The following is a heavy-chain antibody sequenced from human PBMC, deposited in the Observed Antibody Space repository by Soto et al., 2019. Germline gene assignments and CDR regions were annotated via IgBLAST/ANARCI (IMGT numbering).Heavy chain of an antibody. CDR2: IIPIFGTA. V-gene: IGHV1-69*12. D-gene: IGHD3-22*01. CDR1: GGTFSSYA. CDR3: ARAVHSRGYLEAFDL. Sequence: QVQLVQSGAEVKKPGSSVKVSCKASGGTFSSYAISWVRQAPGQGLEWMGGIIPIFGTANYAQKFQGRVTITADESTSTGYMELSSMRPEDTAVYYCARAVHSRGYLEAFDLWGQGTMVTVSS. J-gene: IGHJ3*01.